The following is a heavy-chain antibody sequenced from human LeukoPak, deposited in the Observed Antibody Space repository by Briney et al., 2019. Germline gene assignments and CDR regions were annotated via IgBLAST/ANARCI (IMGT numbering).Heavy chain of an antibody. D-gene: IGHD6-13*01. J-gene: IGHJ4*02. CDR3: ARKSNAAAAGTDY. Sequence: GGSLRLSCAASGFTFSSYGMHWVRQAPGKGLEWVAVIWYDGSNKYYADSVKGRFTISRDNSKNTLYLQMNSLRAEDTAVYYCARKSNAAAAGTDYWGQGTLVTVSS. CDR1: GFTFSSYG. V-gene: IGHV3-33*01. CDR2: IWYDGSNK.